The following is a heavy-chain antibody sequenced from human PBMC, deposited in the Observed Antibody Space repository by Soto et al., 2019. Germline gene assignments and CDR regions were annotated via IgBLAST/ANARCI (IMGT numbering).Heavy chain of an antibody. CDR2: ISCSGVSI. CDR3: AKDWGSGQDNWFDP. V-gene: IGHV3-23*01. Sequence: HPGGSLRLSCAASGFTFSSYAMSWVRQAPGKGLEWVSAISCSGVSIFYADSVKGRFTISRDNSKNTLYLQLNSLRAEDTAVYYCAKDWGSGQDNWFDPWGQGTLVTVSS. D-gene: IGHD3-16*01. CDR1: GFTFSSYA. J-gene: IGHJ5*02.